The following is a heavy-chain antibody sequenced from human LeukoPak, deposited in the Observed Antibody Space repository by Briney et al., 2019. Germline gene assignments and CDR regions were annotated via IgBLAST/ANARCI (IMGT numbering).Heavy chain of an antibody. Sequence: GESLMISCKGSGYSFTTYWIGWVRKMPGQGLEWVGIIYPGDSDTRYSPSFQVQVTISADKSISTAYLQWSSLKASDTAMYFCARWSGSSGWYGAFDIWGPGTMVTVSS. CDR2: IYPGDSDT. J-gene: IGHJ3*02. D-gene: IGHD6-19*01. CDR3: ARWSGSSGWYGAFDI. V-gene: IGHV5-51*01. CDR1: GYSFTTYW.